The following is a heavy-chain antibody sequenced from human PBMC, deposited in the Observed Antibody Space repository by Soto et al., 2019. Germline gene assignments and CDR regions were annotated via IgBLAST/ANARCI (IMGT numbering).Heavy chain of an antibody. CDR1: GCSLSTTGMC. V-gene: IGHV2-70*01. CDR3: SRAVGGFTYGYPDY. Sequence: SGPTLVHPTQTLTLTCTFSGCSLSTTGMCVSWIRQPPGKALEWLALIDWADDKYYSTSLKTRLTISKDTSKNQVVLTMTNVEPVDTATYFCSRAVGGFTYGYPDYWGQGTLVTVSS. J-gene: IGHJ4*02. D-gene: IGHD5-18*01. CDR2: IDWADDK.